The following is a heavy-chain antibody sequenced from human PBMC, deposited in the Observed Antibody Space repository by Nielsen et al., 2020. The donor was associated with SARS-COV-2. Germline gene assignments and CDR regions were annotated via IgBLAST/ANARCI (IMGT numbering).Heavy chain of an antibody. Sequence: SCTVSGGSIRSAGSYWSWIRQHPRKGLEWIGDRAYSGNTYYNPSLKIRLSIYVDTSKNLFALRLTSVTTADTATYYCARGNGWFDPWGQGTRVTVSS. CDR2: RAYSGNT. V-gene: IGHV4-31*02. CDR3: ARGNGWFDP. J-gene: IGHJ5*02. CDR1: GGSIRSAGSY. D-gene: IGHD2-8*01.